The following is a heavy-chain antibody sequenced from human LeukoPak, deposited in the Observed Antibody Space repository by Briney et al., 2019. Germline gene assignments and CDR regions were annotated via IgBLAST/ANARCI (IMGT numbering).Heavy chain of an antibody. V-gene: IGHV3-66*01. Sequence: GGSLRLSCAASGFSFSTYAMSWVRQAPGKGLEWVSVIYSGGSTYYADSVKGRFTISRDNSKNTLYLQMNSLRAEDTAVYYCARASPIIAAFYYYYYMDVWGKGTTVTISS. J-gene: IGHJ6*03. CDR1: GFSFSTYA. CDR2: IYSGGST. D-gene: IGHD6-6*01. CDR3: ARASPIIAAFYYYYYMDV.